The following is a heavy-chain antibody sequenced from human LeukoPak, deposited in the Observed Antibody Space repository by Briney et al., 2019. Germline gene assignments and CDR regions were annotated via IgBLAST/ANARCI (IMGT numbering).Heavy chain of an antibody. V-gene: IGHV3-23*01. CDR3: AKDISVSVAVAGD. CDR2: ISGSGGST. D-gene: IGHD6-19*01. CDR1: GFTFSNYA. J-gene: IGHJ4*02. Sequence: GGSLRLSCAASGFTFSNYAMNWVRQAPEKGLEWVSAISGSGGSTYYPDSVKGRFTISRDNSKNTLYLQMNSLRAEDTAVYYCAKDISVSVAVAGDWGQGTLVTVSS.